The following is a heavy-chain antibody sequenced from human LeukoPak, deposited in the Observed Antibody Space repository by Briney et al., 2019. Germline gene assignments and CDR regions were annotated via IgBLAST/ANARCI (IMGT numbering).Heavy chain of an antibody. Sequence: GASVKVSCKASGYTFTSYAMHWVRQAPGQRLEWMGWINAGNGNTKYSQKFQGRVTITRDTSASTAYMELSSLRSEDTAVYYCARGQLGSGWYIDWGQGTLVTVSS. CDR3: ARGQLGSGWYID. V-gene: IGHV1-3*01. CDR1: GYTFTSYA. D-gene: IGHD6-19*01. J-gene: IGHJ4*02. CDR2: INAGNGNT.